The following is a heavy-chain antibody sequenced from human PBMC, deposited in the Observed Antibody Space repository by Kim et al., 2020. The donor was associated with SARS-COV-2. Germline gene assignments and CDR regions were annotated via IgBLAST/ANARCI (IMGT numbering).Heavy chain of an antibody. CDR1: GYSFTSYW. D-gene: IGHD2-2*01. V-gene: IGHV5-10-1*01. CDR2: IDPSDSYT. Sequence: GESLKISRKGSGYSFTSYWISWVRQMPGKGLEWMGRIDPSDSYTNYSPSFQGHVTISADKSISTAYLQWSSLKASDTAMYYCARLYCSSTSCYAWYFDLWGRGTLVTVSS. CDR3: ARLYCSSTSCYAWYFDL. J-gene: IGHJ2*01.